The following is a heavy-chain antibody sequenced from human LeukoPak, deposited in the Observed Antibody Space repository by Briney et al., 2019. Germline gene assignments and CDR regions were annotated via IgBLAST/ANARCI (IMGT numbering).Heavy chain of an antibody. Sequence: ASVKVSCKASGYPFSAYYMHWVRQAPGQGFEWMGWINSNLGDTSYARKFQGRVTMTRDTSISTAYMELSRLTSDDTAMYYCARDLRRNYLDPRGQGTLVTVSS. D-gene: IGHD1-7*01. J-gene: IGHJ5*02. CDR1: GYPFSAYY. CDR3: ARDLRRNYLDP. CDR2: INSNLGDT. V-gene: IGHV1-2*02.